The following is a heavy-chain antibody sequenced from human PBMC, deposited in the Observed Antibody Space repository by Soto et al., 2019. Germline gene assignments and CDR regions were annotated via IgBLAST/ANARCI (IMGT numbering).Heavy chain of an antibody. J-gene: IGHJ3*02. CDR2: ISGSGGST. CDR1: GFTFSSYA. V-gene: IGHV3-23*01. CDR3: AKWPIVVVAAKDFAFEI. Sequence: PGGSLRLSCAASGFTFSSYAMSWVRQAPGKGLEWVSAISGSGGSTYYADSVKGRFTISRDNSKNTLYLQMNSLRAEDTAVYYCAKWPIVVVAAKDFAFEIWGQGTMVTVSS. D-gene: IGHD2-15*01.